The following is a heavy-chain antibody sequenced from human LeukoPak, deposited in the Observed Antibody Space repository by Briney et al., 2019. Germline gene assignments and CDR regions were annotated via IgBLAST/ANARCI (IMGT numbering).Heavy chain of an antibody. D-gene: IGHD2-2*01. CDR2: ISRSSGSI. CDR3: ARDFDSSTSCFAY. CDR1: GFTFSSYS. V-gene: IGHV3-21*01. J-gene: IGHJ4*02. Sequence: GGSLTLSCAASGFTFSSYSMIWVPQAPGKGLEWVSSISRSSGSIYYPDSVKGRFTISRDNAKNSLYLQMNSLRAEDTAVYYCARDFDSSTSCFAYWGQGTLVTVSS.